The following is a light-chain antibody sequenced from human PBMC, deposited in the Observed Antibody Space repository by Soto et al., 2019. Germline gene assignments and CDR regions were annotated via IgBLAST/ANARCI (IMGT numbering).Light chain of an antibody. J-gene: IGKJ1*01. CDR1: QSVTSY. CDR3: QQRSNWMWT. Sequence: EIVLTQSPASLSLSPGERATLSCRASQSVTSYLAWYQRKPGQAPRLLIYDASNRATGIPARFSGSGSWTDFTLTISSLEPEDFAVYYCQQRSNWMWTFGQGTKVEIK. CDR2: DAS. V-gene: IGKV3-11*01.